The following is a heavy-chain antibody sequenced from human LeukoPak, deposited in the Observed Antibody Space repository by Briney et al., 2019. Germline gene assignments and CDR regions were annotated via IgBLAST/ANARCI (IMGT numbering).Heavy chain of an antibody. CDR1: GFTFKNYA. Sequence: GGSLRLSCAASGFTFKNYAMSWVRQAPGKGLERVSDISGSGGSTYYADSVKGRFTISRDNSKNTLYLQMNSLRVEDTALYYCARVRSVGGNPHAFNIWGQGTMVTVSS. CDR3: ARVRSVGGNPHAFNI. V-gene: IGHV3-23*01. CDR2: ISGSGGST. J-gene: IGHJ3*02. D-gene: IGHD4-23*01.